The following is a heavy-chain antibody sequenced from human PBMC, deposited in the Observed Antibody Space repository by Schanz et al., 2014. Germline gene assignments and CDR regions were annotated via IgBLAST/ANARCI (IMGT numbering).Heavy chain of an antibody. V-gene: IGHV3-74*01. D-gene: IGHD4-17*01. CDR2: TNGDGTNA. CDR3: ARPRFDYGEGDY. J-gene: IGHJ4*02. CDR1: GFTLSSYW. Sequence: EVKLVESGGGAVRPGGSLRLSCAASGFTLSSYWMHWVRQVPGKGLEWVSCTNGDGTNAKYADSVKGRFTISRDNAKKTLSLQMISLRAEDTAVYYCARPRFDYGEGDYWGQGTLVTVSS.